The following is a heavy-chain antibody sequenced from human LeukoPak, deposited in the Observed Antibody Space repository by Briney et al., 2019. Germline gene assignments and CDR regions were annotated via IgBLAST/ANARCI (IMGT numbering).Heavy chain of an antibody. CDR2: ITPNSGGT. D-gene: IGHD3-16*02. CDR3: ARDAVYDDYVWGSYRYRGAFDI. J-gene: IGHJ3*02. CDR1: GYTFTGYY. V-gene: IGHV1-2*02. Sequence: ASVKVSCKASGYTFTGYYMHWVRQAPGQGLEWMGWITPNSGGTNYAQKFQGRVTMTRDTSISTAYMELSRLRSDDTAVYYCARDAVYDDYVWGSYRYRGAFDIWGQGTMVTVSS.